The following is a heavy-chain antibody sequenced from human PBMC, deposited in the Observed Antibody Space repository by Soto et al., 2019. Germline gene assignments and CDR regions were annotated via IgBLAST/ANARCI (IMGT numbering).Heavy chain of an antibody. CDR1: GFTFSSYA. D-gene: IGHD2-21*01. Sequence: EVQLLESGGGLVQPGGSLRLSCAASGFTFSSYAMSWVRQAPGKGLEWVSAISGSGGSTYYADSVKGPFTISRDNSKNTLYLQMNSLRAEDTAVYYCAKTLRDCGGDCLDAFDIWGQGTMVTVSS. CDR3: AKTLRDCGGDCLDAFDI. V-gene: IGHV3-23*01. CDR2: ISGSGGST. J-gene: IGHJ3*02.